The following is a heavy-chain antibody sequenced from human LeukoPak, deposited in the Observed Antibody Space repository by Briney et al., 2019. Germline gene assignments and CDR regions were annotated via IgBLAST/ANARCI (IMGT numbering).Heavy chain of an antibody. CDR1: GFTFGDYA. CDR2: IKSKAYGVTT. Sequence: GGSLRLSCTASGFTFGDYAMTWVRQAPGKGLEWVGFIKSKAYGVTTEYAASVKGRFSISRDDSKSIAYLQMNSLKTEDTAVYYCTRFPGGGCFDFWGQGTLVTVSS. J-gene: IGHJ4*02. CDR3: TRFPGGGCFDF. D-gene: IGHD3-16*01. V-gene: IGHV3-49*04.